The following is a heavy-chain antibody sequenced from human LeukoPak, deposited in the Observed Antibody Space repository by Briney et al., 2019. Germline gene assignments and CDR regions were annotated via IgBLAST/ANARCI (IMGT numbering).Heavy chain of an antibody. Sequence: GRSLRLSCAASGFTFDDYAIHWVRHAPGKGLEWVSGISWNGGTIGYADSVKGRSTISRDNAKNSLYLQMNSLRVEDTALYYCAKSSTSWYDPFFEYWGQGTLVTVSS. V-gene: IGHV3-9*01. CDR1: GFTFDDYA. D-gene: IGHD6-13*01. CDR2: ISWNGGTI. CDR3: AKSSTSWYDPFFEY. J-gene: IGHJ4*02.